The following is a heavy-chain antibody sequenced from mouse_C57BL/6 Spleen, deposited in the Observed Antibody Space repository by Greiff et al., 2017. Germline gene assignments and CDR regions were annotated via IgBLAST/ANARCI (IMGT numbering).Heavy chain of an antibody. Sequence: VQLQQPGAELVQPGASVKLSCKASGYTFTSYWMHWVKQRPGQGLEWIGMIHPNSGSTNYNEKFKSKATLTVDKSSSTAYMQLSSRTSEDSAVDYCARWDDSFLTGTVAYWGQGTLVTVSA. CDR3: ARWDDSFLTGTVAY. J-gene: IGHJ3*01. D-gene: IGHD4-1*01. V-gene: IGHV1-64*01. CDR2: IHPNSGST. CDR1: GYTFTSYW.